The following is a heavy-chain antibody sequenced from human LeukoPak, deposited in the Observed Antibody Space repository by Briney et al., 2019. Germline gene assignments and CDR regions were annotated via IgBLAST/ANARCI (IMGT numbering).Heavy chain of an antibody. Sequence: ASVKVSCKASGYTFTGYYMHWVRQAPGQGLEWVGWINPNSGGTNYAQKFQGRVTMTRDTSTSTVYMELSSLRSEDTAVYYCARPVYSSGWYDAFDIWGQGTMVTVSS. J-gene: IGHJ3*02. CDR2: INPNSGGT. D-gene: IGHD6-19*01. V-gene: IGHV1-2*02. CDR3: ARPVYSSGWYDAFDI. CDR1: GYTFTGYY.